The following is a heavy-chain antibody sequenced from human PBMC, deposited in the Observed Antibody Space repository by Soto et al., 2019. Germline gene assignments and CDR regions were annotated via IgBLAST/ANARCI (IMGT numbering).Heavy chain of an antibody. Sequence: ASVKVSCKASGGTFSSYTISWVRQAPGQGLEWMGGIIPIFGTANYAQKFQGRVTITADESTSTAYMELSSLRSEDTAVYYCARGYSYGYYYGMDVWGQGTTVTVS. CDR1: GGTFSSYT. CDR2: IIPIFGTA. CDR3: ARGYSYGYYYGMDV. D-gene: IGHD5-18*01. V-gene: IGHV1-69*13. J-gene: IGHJ6*02.